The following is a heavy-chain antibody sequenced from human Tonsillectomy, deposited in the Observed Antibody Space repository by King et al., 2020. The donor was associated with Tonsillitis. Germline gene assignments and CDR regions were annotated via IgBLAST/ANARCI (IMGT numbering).Heavy chain of an antibody. V-gene: IGHV1-2*02. J-gene: IGHJ1*01. CDR1: GGTFGGHH. CDR2: INPDTGDT. Sequence: QLVQSGAELRKSGASVSVSCKASGGTFGGHHVHWVRQAPGQGLEWMGWINPDTGDTNLALGRVTMTVTKDTSISTVYMGLSSLRPDDTAVYYCATFALGSGSSDGSAYRFFRHWGQGTLVTVSS. CDR3: ATFALGSGSSDGSAYRFFRH. D-gene: IGHD5-24*01.